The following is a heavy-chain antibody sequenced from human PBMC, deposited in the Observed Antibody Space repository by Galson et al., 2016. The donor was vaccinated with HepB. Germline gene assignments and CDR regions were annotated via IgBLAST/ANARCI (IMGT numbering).Heavy chain of an antibody. Sequence: SLRLSCAASGFTFSNYAMSWVRQAPGKGLEWVAILSYDGSKSYYADSVKGRFTISRDNSKNTLYVQMNSLRAEDTAVYYCAKGYGLFDYWGQGTLVTVSS. CDR2: LSYDGSKS. D-gene: IGHD1-14*01. CDR3: AKGYGLFDY. CDR1: GFTFSNYA. V-gene: IGHV3-30*18. J-gene: IGHJ4*02.